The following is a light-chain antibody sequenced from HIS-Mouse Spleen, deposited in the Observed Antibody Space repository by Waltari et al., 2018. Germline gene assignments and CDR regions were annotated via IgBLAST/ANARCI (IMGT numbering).Light chain of an antibody. CDR3: NSRDSSGNHWV. CDR1: SLRSAF. Sequence: SSELTQDPAVSLALGQTVTNTCQGASLRSAFATRYQQKPGQAPVLVIYGKNNRPSGIPDRFSGSSSGNTASLTITGAQAEDEADYYCNSRDSSGNHWVFGGGTKLTVL. J-gene: IGLJ3*02. V-gene: IGLV3-19*01. CDR2: GKN.